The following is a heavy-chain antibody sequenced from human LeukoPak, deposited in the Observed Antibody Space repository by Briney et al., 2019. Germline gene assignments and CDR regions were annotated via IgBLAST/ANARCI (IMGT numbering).Heavy chain of an antibody. V-gene: IGHV3-11*04. CDR1: GFTFSDYY. Sequence: GGSLRLSCAASGFTFSDYYMTWIRQAPGKGLECFSYISDTGDTTYYADSVKGRFTISRDNAKNSLYLQMNSLRAEDTAVYYCARDSSIAVAAYWGQGTLVTVSS. J-gene: IGHJ4*02. D-gene: IGHD6-19*01. CDR3: ARDSSIAVAAY. CDR2: ISDTGDTT.